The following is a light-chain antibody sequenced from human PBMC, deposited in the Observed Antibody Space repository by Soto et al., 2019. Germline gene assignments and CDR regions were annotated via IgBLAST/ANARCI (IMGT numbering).Light chain of an antibody. CDR3: CAYAGSGTVV. J-gene: IGLJ3*02. CDR2: KAT. CDR1: SNDVGRYNL. Sequence: QSALTQPASVSGSPEQSITISCTGTSNDVGRYNLVSWYQQHPGKAPKVMIYKATKRPSGVSNRFSGSKSGNTASLTISGLQAEDEADYYCCAYAGSGTVVFGGGTKLTVL. V-gene: IGLV2-23*01.